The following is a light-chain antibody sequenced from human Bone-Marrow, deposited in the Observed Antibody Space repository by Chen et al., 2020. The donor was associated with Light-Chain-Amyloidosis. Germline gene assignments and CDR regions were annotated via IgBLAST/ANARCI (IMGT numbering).Light chain of an antibody. CDR3: CSYGVRDTFL. CDR2: EVS. V-gene: IGLV2-23*02. CDR1: SHEVGTYYL. Sequence: QAALTQHAAVYGSPGQSITIYCDGASHEVGTYYLVSGYQQHPGGAPNLIIYEVSKRPSGVSNRFSVSKSGNTASLTISGLQAEDSSDYHCCSYGVRDTFLFGGGTSLTVL. J-gene: IGLJ2*01.